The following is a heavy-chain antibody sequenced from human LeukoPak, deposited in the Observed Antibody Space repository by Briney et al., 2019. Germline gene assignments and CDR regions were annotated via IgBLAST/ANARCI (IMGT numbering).Heavy chain of an antibody. J-gene: IGHJ4*02. D-gene: IGHD6-13*01. V-gene: IGHV3-23*01. Sequence: GGSLRLSCAASGFALRSYTVTWVRQAPGKGLEWVSSISSTSAYIYYADSVKGRFTISRDNSKNTLYLQMNSLRAEDTAVYYCAKRGLSGYSSSWYGGFDYWGQGTLVTVSS. CDR3: AKRGLSGYSSSWYGGFDY. CDR1: GFALRSYT. CDR2: ISSTSAYI.